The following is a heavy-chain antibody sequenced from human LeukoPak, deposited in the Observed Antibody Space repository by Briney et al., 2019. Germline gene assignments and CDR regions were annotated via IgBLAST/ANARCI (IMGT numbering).Heavy chain of an antibody. CDR2: ISDSGSST. V-gene: IGHV3-23*01. D-gene: IGHD2-15*01. J-gene: IGHJ4*02. Sequence: GGSLRLSCAASGFTFDDYGMSWVRQAPGKGLEWVSAISDSGSSTYDADSVKGRFTISRDNSKNTLYLQMHSLRAEDTAVYYCAKQLGYCSDGSCYFESWGQGTLVTVSS. CDR3: AKQLGYCSDGSCYFES. CDR1: GFTFDDYG.